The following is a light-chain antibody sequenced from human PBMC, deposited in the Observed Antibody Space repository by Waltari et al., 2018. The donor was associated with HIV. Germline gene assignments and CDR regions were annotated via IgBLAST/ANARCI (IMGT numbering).Light chain of an antibody. V-gene: IGLV2-23*02. CDR1: SSDVGSYNI. CDR3: CSYAGSSTLV. J-gene: IGLJ2*01. Sequence: QSALTQPASVSGSPGQSITISCTGTSSDVGSYNIVSWYQQNPGKAPKLMIYEVSKRPSGVSNRFSGSKSGNTASLTISGLQAEDEADYYCCSYAGSSTLVFGGGTKLTVL. CDR2: EVS.